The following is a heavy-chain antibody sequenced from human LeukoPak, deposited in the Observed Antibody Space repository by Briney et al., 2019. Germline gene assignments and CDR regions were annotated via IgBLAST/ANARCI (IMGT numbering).Heavy chain of an antibody. V-gene: IGHV1-18*01. CDR2: ISPYNGNT. J-gene: IGHJ5*02. Sequence: ASVTVSCTASGYTFTNFGISWVRQAPGQGLEWMGWISPYNGNTDYPQKVQGRVTMTTDTSTSTAYMELRSLRSDDTAVYYCARGGVGHCSGGSCPTSWFDPWGQGTLVTVSS. CDR3: ARGGVGHCSGGSCPTSWFDP. D-gene: IGHD2-15*01. CDR1: GYTFTNFG.